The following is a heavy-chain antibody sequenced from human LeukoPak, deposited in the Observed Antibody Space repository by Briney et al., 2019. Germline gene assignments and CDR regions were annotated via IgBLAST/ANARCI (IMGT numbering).Heavy chain of an antibody. CDR1: GFTFSSYE. CDR3: AKDYDILTGYPLRLDY. J-gene: IGHJ4*02. Sequence: GGSLRLSCAASGFTFSSYEMNWVRQAPGKGLEWVSSISSSSSYIYYADSVKGRFTISRDNAKNSLYLQINSLRAEDTAVYYCAKDYDILTGYPLRLDYWGQGTLVTVSS. CDR2: ISSSSSYI. D-gene: IGHD3-9*01. V-gene: IGHV3-21*01.